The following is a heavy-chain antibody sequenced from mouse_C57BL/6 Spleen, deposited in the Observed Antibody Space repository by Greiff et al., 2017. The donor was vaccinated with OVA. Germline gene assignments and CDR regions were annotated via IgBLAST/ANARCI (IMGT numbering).Heavy chain of an antibody. CDR2: INYDGSST. D-gene: IGHD1-1*01. CDR3: ARGGYGSSFLAY. CDR1: GFTFSDYY. Sequence: EVKLMESEGGLVQPGSSMKLSCTASGFTFSDYYMAWVRQVPEKGLEWVANINYDGSSTYYLDSLKSRFIISRDNAKNILYLQMSSLKSEDTATYYCARGGYGSSFLAYWGQGTLVTVSA. J-gene: IGHJ3*01. V-gene: IGHV5-16*01.